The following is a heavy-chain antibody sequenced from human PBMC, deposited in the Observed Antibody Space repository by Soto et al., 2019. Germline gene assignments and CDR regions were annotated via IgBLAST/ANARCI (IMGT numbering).Heavy chain of an antibody. CDR2: ISHSGST. CDR3: AREYTYGSNFFDC. J-gene: IGHJ4*02. Sequence: QVQLQESGPGLVKPSQTLSLTCTVSGGSISSAAYYWGWIRQHPGKGRGWIGYISHSGSTYYNPSLKSRVIISVDTSKNQFSLSLTSVTAADTAVYYCAREYTYGSNFFDCWGQGALVTVSS. CDR1: GGSISSAAYY. D-gene: IGHD2-2*02. V-gene: IGHV4-31*03.